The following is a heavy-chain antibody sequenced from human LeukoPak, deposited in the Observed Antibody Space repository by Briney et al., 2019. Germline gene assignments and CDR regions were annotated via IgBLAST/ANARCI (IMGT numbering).Heavy chain of an antibody. CDR3: ARDQYYYGSGTPFDP. V-gene: IGHV4-4*07. D-gene: IGHD3-10*01. CDR1: GGSISSYY. Sequence: SETLSLTCTVSGGSISSYYWSWIRQPAGKGLEWIGRIYTSGSTNYNPSLKSRVTMSVDTSKNQFSLKLNSVTAADTAVYYCARDQYYYGSGTPFDPWGRGTLVTVSS. CDR2: IYTSGST. J-gene: IGHJ5*02.